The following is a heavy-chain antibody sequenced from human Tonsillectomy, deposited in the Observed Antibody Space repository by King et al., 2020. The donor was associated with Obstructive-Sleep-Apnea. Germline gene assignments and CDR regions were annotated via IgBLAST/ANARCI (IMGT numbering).Heavy chain of an antibody. CDR2: ISGSGGST. V-gene: IGHV3-23*04. D-gene: IGHD2-15*01. J-gene: IGHJ5*02. CDR3: AKVVVVVAATLGTGWFDP. CDR1: GFTFSSYA. Sequence: VQLVESGGGLVQPGGSLRLSCAASGFTFSSYAMSWVRQAPGKGLEWVSAISGSGGSTYYADSVKGRFTISSDNSKNTLYLQMNSLRAEDTAVYYCAKVVVVVAATLGTGWFDPWGQGTLVTVSS.